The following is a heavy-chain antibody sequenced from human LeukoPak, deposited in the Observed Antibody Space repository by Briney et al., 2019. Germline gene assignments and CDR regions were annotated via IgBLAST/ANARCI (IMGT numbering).Heavy chain of an antibody. CDR3: ASRPADSTWYGVFDY. CDR2: VFNGGST. D-gene: IGHD6-13*01. J-gene: IGHJ4*02. V-gene: IGHV4-59*11. CDR1: GSSINSHY. Sequence: SETLSLTCSVSGSSINSHYWSWIRQSPGKGLEWVGYVFNGGSTNYNPSLKSRVNMSLDTSRDQFSLRLSSVTAADTAIYYCASRPADSTWYGVFDYWGQGTLVTVSS.